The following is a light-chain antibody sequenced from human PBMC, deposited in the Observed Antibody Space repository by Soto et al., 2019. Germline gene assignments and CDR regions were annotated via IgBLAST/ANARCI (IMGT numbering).Light chain of an antibody. CDR3: QQSFTTWT. CDR2: DAS. J-gene: IGKJ1*01. Sequence: DIQMSQSPSTLSASVGYRFTITCRASQSISSWLAWYQQKPGKAPKLLXYDASSLESGVPSRFSGSGSGTEFTLTISNLQTEDFETYYCQQSFTTWTFGQGTKVDNQ. CDR1: QSISSW. V-gene: IGKV1-5*01.